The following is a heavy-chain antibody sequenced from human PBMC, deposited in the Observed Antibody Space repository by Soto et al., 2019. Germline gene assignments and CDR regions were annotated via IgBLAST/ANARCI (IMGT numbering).Heavy chain of an antibody. CDR2: IAFDGSQE. V-gene: IGHV3-30*03. CDR1: GFTFNTSG. D-gene: IGHD2-21*02. J-gene: IGHJ6*02. Sequence: ESGGGVVQPGRALRLSCAASGFTFNTSGMHWVRQAPGKGLEWVAVIAFDGSQEFYGDSVRGRFTISRDNSKNTLFLQMKSLTPGDTAVYYCATKVRVTNYLYYGMDVWGQGTTVTVSS. CDR3: ATKVRVTNYLYYGMDV.